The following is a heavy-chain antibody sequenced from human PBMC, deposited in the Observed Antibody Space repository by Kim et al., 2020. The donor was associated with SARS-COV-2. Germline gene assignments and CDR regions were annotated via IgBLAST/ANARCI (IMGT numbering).Heavy chain of an antibody. CDR2: INHSGST. CDR1: GGSFSGYY. V-gene: IGHV4-34*01. CDR3: ARGITRGRFLEWLSRRFDY. J-gene: IGHJ4*02. Sequence: SETLSLTCAVYGGSFSGYYWSWIRQPPGKGLEWIGEINHSGSTNYNPSLKSRVTISVDTSKNQFSLKLSSVTAADTAVYYCARGITRGRFLEWLSRRFDYWGQGTLVTVSS. D-gene: IGHD3-3*01.